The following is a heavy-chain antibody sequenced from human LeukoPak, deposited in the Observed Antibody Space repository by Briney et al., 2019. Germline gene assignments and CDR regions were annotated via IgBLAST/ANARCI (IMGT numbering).Heavy chain of an antibody. D-gene: IGHD3-22*01. Sequence: SETLSLTCTVSRGSISSSSYYWGWISQPPGKGLEWIGSIYNSGSTYYNPSLKSRVTISVDTSKNQFSLKLSSVTAADTAVYFCARREYYDSSGYRWGQGTLVTVSS. CDR2: IYNSGST. CDR3: ARREYYDSSGYR. V-gene: IGHV4-39*01. CDR1: RGSISSSSYY. J-gene: IGHJ4*02.